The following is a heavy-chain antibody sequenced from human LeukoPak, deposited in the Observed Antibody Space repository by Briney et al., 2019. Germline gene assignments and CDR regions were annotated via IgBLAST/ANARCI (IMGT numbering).Heavy chain of an antibody. CDR1: GGSISSYY. CDR3: AREAVKGARIDY. J-gene: IGHJ4*02. V-gene: IGHV4-59*12. Sequence: SETLSLTCTVSGGSISSYYWSWIRQPPGKGPEWIGYIYYSGTTNYNPSLKSRVTISVDTSKNQFSLKLSSVTAADTAVYYCAREAVKGARIDYWGQGTLVTVSS. CDR2: IYYSGTT. D-gene: IGHD4-17*01.